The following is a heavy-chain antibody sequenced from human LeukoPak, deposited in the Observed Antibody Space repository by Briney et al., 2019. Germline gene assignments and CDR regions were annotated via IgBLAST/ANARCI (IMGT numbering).Heavy chain of an antibody. CDR3: ARISGSYWNYFDY. V-gene: IGHV4-59*01. CDR1: GGSISSYY. CDR2: IYYSGST. D-gene: IGHD1-26*01. Sequence: SETLSLTCTVSGGSISSYYWSWIRQPPGKGLEWIGYIYYSGSTNYNPSLKSRVTISVDTSKNQFSLKLSSVTTADTAVYYCARISGSYWNYFDYWGQGTLVTVSS. J-gene: IGHJ4*02.